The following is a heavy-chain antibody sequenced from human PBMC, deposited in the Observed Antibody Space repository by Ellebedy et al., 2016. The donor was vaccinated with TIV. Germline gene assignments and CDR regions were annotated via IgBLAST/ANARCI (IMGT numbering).Heavy chain of an antibody. J-gene: IGHJ5*02. D-gene: IGHD6-13*01. CDR2: ISGSGGST. Sequence: GGSLRLSXAASGFTFSSYTMRWVRQAPGKGLERVSDISGSGGSTYYADSVKGRFTISRDNSKNTLYLQMNSLRVEDTAVYYCAKGITAAVVEGSLFDPWGQGTLVTVSS. CDR1: GFTFSSYT. CDR3: AKGITAAVVEGSLFDP. V-gene: IGHV3-23*01.